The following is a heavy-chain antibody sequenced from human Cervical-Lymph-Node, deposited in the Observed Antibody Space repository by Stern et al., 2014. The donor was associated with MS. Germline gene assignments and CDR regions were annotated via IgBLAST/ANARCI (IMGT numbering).Heavy chain of an antibody. J-gene: IGHJ4*02. CDR1: GFTFSSYS. D-gene: IGHD4-23*01. Sequence: EVQLVESGGGLVKPGGSLRLSCAASGFTFSSYSMNWVRQAPGKGLEWVASISSCGSDIYYADSLKCRFTISRDNAKNSLYLQMNSLRAEDTAVYYCARGRGGNYRYYFDYWGQGTLVTVSS. CDR2: ISSCGSDI. CDR3: ARGRGGNYRYYFDY. V-gene: IGHV3-21*01.